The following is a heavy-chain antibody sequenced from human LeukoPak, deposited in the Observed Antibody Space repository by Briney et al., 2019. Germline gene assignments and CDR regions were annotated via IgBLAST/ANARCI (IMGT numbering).Heavy chain of an antibody. J-gene: IGHJ6*03. CDR2: IYTSGST. CDR3: ARGNGGTLVVPAARRYYMDV. Sequence: SETLSLTCTVSGGSISSYYWSWIRQPAGKGLEWIGRIYTSGSTNYNPSLKSRVTMSVDTSKNQFSLKLSSVTAADTAVYYCARGNGGTLVVPAARRYYMDVWGKGTTVTVSS. CDR1: GGSISSYY. V-gene: IGHV4-4*07. D-gene: IGHD2-2*01.